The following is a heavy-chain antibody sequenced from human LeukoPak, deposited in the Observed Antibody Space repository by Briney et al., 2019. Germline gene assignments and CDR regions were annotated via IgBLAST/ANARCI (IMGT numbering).Heavy chain of an antibody. D-gene: IGHD4-17*01. CDR1: GGTFSSYA. CDR2: IIPILGIA. Sequence: SVKVSCKASGGTFSSYAIGWVRQAPGQGLEWMGRIIPILGIANYAQKFQGRVTITADKSTSTAYMELSSLRSEDTAVYYCAGVPSNDYGDARFDYWGQGTLVTVSS. CDR3: AGVPSNDYGDARFDY. J-gene: IGHJ4*02. V-gene: IGHV1-69*04.